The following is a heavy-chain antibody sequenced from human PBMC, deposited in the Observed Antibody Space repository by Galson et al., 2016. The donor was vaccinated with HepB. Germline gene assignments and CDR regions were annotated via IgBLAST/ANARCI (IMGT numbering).Heavy chain of an antibody. CDR1: GGSISSSSYH. Sequence: ETLSLTCTVSGGSISSSSYHWGWIRQPPGKGLEWIGSIYYSGSTYYNPSLKSRVTISVDTSKNQFSLKLSSVTAADTAVYYRARHLKIQLWLRGNWFDPWGQGTLVTVSS. J-gene: IGHJ5*02. CDR2: IYYSGST. CDR3: ARHLKIQLWLRGNWFDP. D-gene: IGHD5-18*01. V-gene: IGHV4-39*01.